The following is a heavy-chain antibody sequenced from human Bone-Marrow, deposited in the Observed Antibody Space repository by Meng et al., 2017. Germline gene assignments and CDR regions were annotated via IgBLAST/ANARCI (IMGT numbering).Heavy chain of an antibody. CDR3: ARDFALPTYYYYGN. J-gene: IGHJ4*02. CDR1: GYTFTSYD. D-gene: IGHD3-10*01. Sequence: ASVKVSCKASGYTFTSYDINWVRQATGQGLEWMGWMNPNSGNTGYAQKFQGRVTMTRNTSISTAYMELSSLRSEDTAVYYCARDFALPTYYYYGNWGQGTLVTVSS. CDR2: MNPNSGNT. V-gene: IGHV1-8*01.